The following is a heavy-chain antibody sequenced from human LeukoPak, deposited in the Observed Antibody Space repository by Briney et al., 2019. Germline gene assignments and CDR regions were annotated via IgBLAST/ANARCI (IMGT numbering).Heavy chain of an antibody. CDR3: ATDDRSVVPAAIPWYFDL. D-gene: IGHD2-2*02. Sequence: VKISRKVSGYTFTDYYMHWVQQAPGKGLEWMGLVDPEDGETIYAEKFQGRVTITADTSTDTAYMELSSLRSEDTAVYYSATDDRSVVPAAIPWYFDLWGRGTLVTVSS. V-gene: IGHV1-69-2*01. J-gene: IGHJ2*01. CDR2: VDPEDGET. CDR1: GYTFTDYY.